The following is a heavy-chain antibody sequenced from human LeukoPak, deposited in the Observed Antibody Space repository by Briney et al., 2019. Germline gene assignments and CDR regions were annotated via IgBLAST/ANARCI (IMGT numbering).Heavy chain of an antibody. Sequence: SQTLSLTCSVSGGSISSYYWSWIRQPPGKGLEWIGYIYYNGSTNYNPSLKSRVTISIHTSKNQFSLKLTSVTAADTAIYYCASLGFCSGSSCYSGTFDYWGQGTLVTVSS. CDR2: IYYNGST. V-gene: IGHV4-59*01. J-gene: IGHJ4*02. CDR3: ASLGFCSGSSCYSGTFDY. D-gene: IGHD2-15*01. CDR1: GGSISSYY.